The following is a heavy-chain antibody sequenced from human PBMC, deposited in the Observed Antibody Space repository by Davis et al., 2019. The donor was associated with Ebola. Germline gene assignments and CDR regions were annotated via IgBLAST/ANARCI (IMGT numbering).Heavy chain of an antibody. D-gene: IGHD1-26*01. V-gene: IGHV3-7*01. CDR1: GFTFSSYW. CDR2: IKQGGDER. Sequence: GESLKISCAASGFTFSSYWMSWVRQAPGKGLEWVANIKQGGDERYYVDSVKGRFIISRDGAKNSLYLQMNSLRAEDTAVYYCVRVYSGSYDPWGQGTLVTVSS. J-gene: IGHJ5*02. CDR3: VRVYSGSYDP.